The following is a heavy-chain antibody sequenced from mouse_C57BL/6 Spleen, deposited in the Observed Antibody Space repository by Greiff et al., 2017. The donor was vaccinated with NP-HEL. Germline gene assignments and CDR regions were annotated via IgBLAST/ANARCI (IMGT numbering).Heavy chain of an antibody. J-gene: IGHJ1*03. D-gene: IGHD1-1*01. Sequence: QVQLQQSGADLVKPGASVKMSCTASGFTFTTYPIDWMKQNHGKSLEWIGNFHPYNDDTKYNEKFKGKATLTVEKATNTVYLQLSRLTADGSAVYCCARGEDYGCSDCCWYFDDWGRGTTVTVSS. CDR3: ARGEDYGCSDCCWYFDD. CDR2: FHPYNDDT. CDR1: GFTFTTYP. V-gene: IGHV1-47*01.